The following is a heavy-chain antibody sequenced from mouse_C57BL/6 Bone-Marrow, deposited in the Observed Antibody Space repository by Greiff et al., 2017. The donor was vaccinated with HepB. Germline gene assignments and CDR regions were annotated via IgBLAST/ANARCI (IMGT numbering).Heavy chain of an antibody. CDR3: ARWGTTVVPVYYFDY. CDR1: GYTFTSYW. CDR2: IDPSDSYT. D-gene: IGHD1-1*01. J-gene: IGHJ2*01. V-gene: IGHV1-69*01. Sequence: QVQLQQPGAELVMPGASVKLSCKASGYTFTSYWMHWVKQRPGQGLEWIGEIDPSDSYTNYNQKFKGKSTLTVDKSSSTAYMQLSSLTSEDSAVYYCARWGTTVVPVYYFDYWGQGTTLTVSS.